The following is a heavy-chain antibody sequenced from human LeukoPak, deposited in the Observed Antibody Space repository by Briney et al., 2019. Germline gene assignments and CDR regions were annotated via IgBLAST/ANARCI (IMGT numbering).Heavy chain of an antibody. CDR3: ARDPGELLRLPFDY. CDR1: GYTFTSYG. J-gene: IGHJ4*02. D-gene: IGHD1-26*01. V-gene: IGHV1-18*01. CDR2: ISAYNGNT. Sequence: ASVKVSCKASGYTFTSYGISWVRQAPGQGLEWMGWISAYNGNTNYAQKLQGRVTMTTDASTSTAYMELRSLRSDDTAVYYCARDPGELLRLPFDYWGQGTLVTVSS.